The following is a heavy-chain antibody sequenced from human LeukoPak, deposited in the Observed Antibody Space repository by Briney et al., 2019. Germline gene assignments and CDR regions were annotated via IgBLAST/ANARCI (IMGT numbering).Heavy chain of an antibody. CDR1: GFTFSGSA. V-gene: IGHV3-73*01. Sequence: GGSLRLSCAASGFTFSGSAVHWVRQSSGKGLEWVGHIDKKDNLYATAYAESVKGRFTISRDDSKDTAFLHMDSLKSEDTAVYYCANLRVSVLRGLIIRHGIDVSGQGTTVTVSS. J-gene: IGHJ6*02. D-gene: IGHD3-10*01. CDR2: IDKKDNLYAT. CDR3: ANLRVSVLRGLIIRHGIDV.